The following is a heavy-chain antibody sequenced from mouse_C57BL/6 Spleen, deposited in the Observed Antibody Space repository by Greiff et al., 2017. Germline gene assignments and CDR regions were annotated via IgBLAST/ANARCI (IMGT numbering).Heavy chain of an antibody. Sequence: QVQLQQSGAELVRPGTSVKVSCKASGYAFTNYLIEWVKQRPGQGLEWIGVINPGSGGTNYNEKFKGKATLTADKSSSTAYMQLSSLTSEDSAVYFCARITTVAPGDYWGQGTTLTVSS. CDR1: GYAFTNYL. J-gene: IGHJ2*01. CDR2: INPGSGGT. D-gene: IGHD1-1*01. V-gene: IGHV1-54*01. CDR3: ARITTVAPGDY.